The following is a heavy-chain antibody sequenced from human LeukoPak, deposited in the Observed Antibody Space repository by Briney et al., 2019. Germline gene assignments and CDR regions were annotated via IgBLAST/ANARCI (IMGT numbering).Heavy chain of an antibody. D-gene: IGHD4/OR15-4a*01. Sequence: GGSLRLFCAASGFTFDNYAMNWVRQAPGKGLGWVLGISGSGVNTYYADSVKGRLTISRDNSKNTLYLQLNSLRGEDTAIYYCARDTSFNYGAHAMDVWGQGTTVTVSS. CDR1: GFTFDNYA. CDR2: ISGSGVNT. CDR3: ARDTSFNYGAHAMDV. V-gene: IGHV3-23*01. J-gene: IGHJ6*02.